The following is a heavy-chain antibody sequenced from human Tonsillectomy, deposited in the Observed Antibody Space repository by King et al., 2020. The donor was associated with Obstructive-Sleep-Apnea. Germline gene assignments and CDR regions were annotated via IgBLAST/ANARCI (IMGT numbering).Heavy chain of an antibody. CDR3: ARDRLGIFDY. J-gene: IGHJ4*02. Sequence: QLQESGPGLVKPSQTLSLTCTVSGGSISIGGYYWSGIRQHPGKGLEWIGYIYYSGNTYYNPSLKSRVTISVDTSKNQFSLKLRSVTAADTAVYYCARDRLGIFDYWGQGTPVTVSS. CDR2: IYYSGNT. D-gene: IGHD7-27*01. CDR1: GGSISIGGYY. V-gene: IGHV4-31*03.